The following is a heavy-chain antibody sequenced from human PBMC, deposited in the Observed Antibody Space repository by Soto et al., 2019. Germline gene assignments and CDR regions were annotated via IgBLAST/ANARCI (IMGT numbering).Heavy chain of an antibody. V-gene: IGHV1-8*01. CDR1: GYTFTSYD. Sequence: QVPLVQSGAEVKKPGASVKVSCKASGYTFTSYDINWVRQATGQGLEWMGWMNPNSGNTGYAQKFQGRVTMTRNTSISTAYMELSSLRSEDTAVYYCARGYQLLFNYYYYGMDVWGQGTTVTVSS. D-gene: IGHD2-2*01. CDR2: MNPNSGNT. CDR3: ARGYQLLFNYYYYGMDV. J-gene: IGHJ6*02.